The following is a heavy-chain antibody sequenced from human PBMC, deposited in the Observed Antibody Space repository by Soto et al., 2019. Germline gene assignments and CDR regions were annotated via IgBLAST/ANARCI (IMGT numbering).Heavy chain of an antibody. J-gene: IGHJ5*02. Sequence: SETLSLTCTVSGGSISSYYWSWIRRPPGKGLEWIGTIYFSGTTYYNPSLKSRVTISVDTSKNQFSLNLSSVTAADTAVYYCARRDRSGFSYWLDTWGQGTLVTVSS. V-gene: IGHV4-59*06. D-gene: IGHD3-22*01. CDR1: GGSISSYY. CDR3: ARRDRSGFSYWLDT. CDR2: IYFSGTT.